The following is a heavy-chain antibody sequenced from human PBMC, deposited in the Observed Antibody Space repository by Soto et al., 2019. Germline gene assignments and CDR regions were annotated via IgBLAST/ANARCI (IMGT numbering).Heavy chain of an antibody. CDR3: GRLEGRATISDYFDY. V-gene: IGHV4-39*01. Sequence: QLQLQESGPGLVKPSETLSLTCPVSGGSVSSSSYYWGWVRQPTGKGLGWIGSVYYSGSTYYNPSLESRVTISVDKSKNQFSMKLMSLSAADTAVYYGGRLEGRATISDYFDYWGQGSLVTVSS. J-gene: IGHJ4*02. CDR1: GGSVSSSSYY. CDR2: VYYSGST. D-gene: IGHD3-3*01.